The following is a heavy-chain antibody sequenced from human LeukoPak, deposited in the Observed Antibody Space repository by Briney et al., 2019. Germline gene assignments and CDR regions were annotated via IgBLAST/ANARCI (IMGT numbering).Heavy chain of an antibody. Sequence: PGGSLRLSCAASGLTFSHYWMSWVRQAPGKGLEWVANIKQDVSEKSYVDSVKGRFTISRDNAKNSLYLQMNSLRVEDTAVYYCARDVGRDGYMVWYFDLWGRGTLVTVSS. V-gene: IGHV3-7*01. CDR3: ARDVGRDGYMVWYFDL. CDR1: GLTFSHYW. CDR2: IKQDVSEK. D-gene: IGHD5-24*01. J-gene: IGHJ2*01.